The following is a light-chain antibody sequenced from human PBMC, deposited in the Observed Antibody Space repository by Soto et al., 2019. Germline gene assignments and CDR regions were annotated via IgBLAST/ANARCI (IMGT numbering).Light chain of an antibody. CDR1: QSISSW. CDR2: DAS. J-gene: IGKJ2*01. V-gene: IGKV1-5*01. Sequence: DILMTQSPSTLSASIGDRVTITCRASQSISSWLAWYQQKPGKAPKLLIYDASSLESGVPSRFSGSGSGTEFTLTISSLQPDDFATYYCQQYNGYFGQGTKLEIK. CDR3: QQYNGY.